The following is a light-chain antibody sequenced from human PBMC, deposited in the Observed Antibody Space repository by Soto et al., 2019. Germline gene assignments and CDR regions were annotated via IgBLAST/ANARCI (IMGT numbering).Light chain of an antibody. V-gene: IGKV3-20*01. CDR3: QQYGNSPRT. CDR2: GAY. J-gene: IGKJ1*01. Sequence: EIVLTHSPATLSLSPGERATLSCRASQSVSSNYFACYQKTPDQAPILLIDGAYSGATSTAELRSGSGCTTDFTIISSRLAADYSAVYCWQQYGNSPRTFGQGTKVDI. CDR1: QSVSSNY.